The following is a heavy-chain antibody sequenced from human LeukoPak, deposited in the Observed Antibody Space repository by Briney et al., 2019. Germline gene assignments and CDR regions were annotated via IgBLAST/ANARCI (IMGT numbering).Heavy chain of an antibody. D-gene: IGHD3-22*01. Sequence: SGTLSLTCAVSGGSISSSNWWSWVRQPPGKGLEWIGEIYHSGSTNYNPSLKSRVTISVDKSKNQFSLKLSSVTAADTAVYYCAAGYYYDSSGYFLDAFDIWGQGTMVTVSS. CDR2: IYHSGST. V-gene: IGHV4-4*02. J-gene: IGHJ3*02. CDR3: AAGYYYDSSGYFLDAFDI. CDR1: GGSISSSNW.